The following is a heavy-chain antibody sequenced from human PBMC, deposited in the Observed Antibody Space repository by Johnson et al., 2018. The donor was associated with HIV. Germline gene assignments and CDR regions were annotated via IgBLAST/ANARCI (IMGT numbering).Heavy chain of an antibody. CDR2: TSYDEIKK. Sequence: QMMLVESGGGVVQPGRSLRLSCAASGFIFSDYAMHWVRLAPGKGLEWVAVTSYDEIKKYYGDAVKGRFTISRDNSKNTLYLHMNSLRAEDTAVYYCARGPSGRWLQTDAFDIWGQGTMVTVSS. CDR3: ARGPSGRWLQTDAFDI. J-gene: IGHJ3*02. CDR1: GFIFSDYA. V-gene: IGHV3-30*04. D-gene: IGHD5-24*01.